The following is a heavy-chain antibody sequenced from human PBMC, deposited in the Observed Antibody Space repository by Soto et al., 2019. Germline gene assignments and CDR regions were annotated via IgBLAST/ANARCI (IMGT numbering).Heavy chain of an antibody. CDR3: ATNTPGTSWFKSYHYYGMDL. V-gene: IGHV1-58*01. CDR2: IVVGTGNT. D-gene: IGHD2-2*02. CDR1: GFPQINYL. J-gene: IGHJ6*02. Sequence: EXSVEVTLKASGFPQINYLVEGLREARGQRREGIGRIVVGTGNTDYAQKFQERVTITRDMSTRTAYRELSSLRSEDTGVYYCATNTPGTSWFKSYHYYGMDLWGQGTTVTVSS.